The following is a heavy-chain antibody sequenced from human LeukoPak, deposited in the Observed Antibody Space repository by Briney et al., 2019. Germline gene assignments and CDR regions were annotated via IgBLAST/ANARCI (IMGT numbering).Heavy chain of an antibody. CDR2: IRYDGSNK. Sequence: GGSPRLSCAASGFTFSSYGMHWVRQAPGKGLEGVAFIRYDGSNKYYADSVKGRFTTSRDNSKNTLYLQMNSLRAEDTAVYYCAKEIVVVPAAIWVGFDYWGQGTLVTVSS. V-gene: IGHV3-30*02. J-gene: IGHJ4*02. CDR1: GFTFSSYG. CDR3: AKEIVVVPAAIWVGFDY. D-gene: IGHD2-2*02.